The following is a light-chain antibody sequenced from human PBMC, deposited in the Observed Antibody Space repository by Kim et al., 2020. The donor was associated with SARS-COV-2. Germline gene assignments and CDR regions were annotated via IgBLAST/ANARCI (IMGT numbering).Light chain of an antibody. J-gene: IGLJ2*01. Sequence: SYELTQPPSLSVAPGKTARITCGGNSIGSKSVHWYQQKPGQAPVVVMYYDSDRPSGIPERFSGSNAGNTATLTISRVEAGVKADYYSQVWNSGSAHVLFGDGTQLTV. V-gene: IGLV3-21*04. CDR2: YDS. CDR1: SIGSKS. CDR3: QVWNSGSAHVL.